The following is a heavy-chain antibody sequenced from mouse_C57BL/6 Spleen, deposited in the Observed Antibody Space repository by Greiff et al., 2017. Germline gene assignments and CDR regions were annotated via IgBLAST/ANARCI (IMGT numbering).Heavy chain of an antibody. CDR3: VRHVPDYYGSSYEYAMDY. J-gene: IGHJ4*01. CDR2: IRSKSNNYAT. D-gene: IGHD1-1*01. V-gene: IGHV10-1*01. Sequence: EVKLVESGGGLVQPKGSLKLSCAASGFSFNTYAMNWVRQAPGKGLEWVARIRSKSNNYATYYADSVKDRFTISRDDSESMLYLQMNNLKTEDTAMYYCVRHVPDYYGSSYEYAMDYWGQGTSVTVSS. CDR1: GFSFNTYA.